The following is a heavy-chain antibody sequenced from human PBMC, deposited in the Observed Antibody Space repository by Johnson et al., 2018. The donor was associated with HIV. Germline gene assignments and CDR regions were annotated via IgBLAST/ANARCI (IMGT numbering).Heavy chain of an antibody. CDR1: GFTLNDYA. J-gene: IGHJ3*02. Sequence: QMQLVESGGGSEQPGRSLRLSCAASGFTLNDYAMHWVRQAPGKGLEWVAVISYDGSNKYYADSVKGRFTISRDNSKNTLYLQMNSLRAEDTAVYYCASLVGSSSGEAFDIWGQGTMVTVSS. CDR2: ISYDGSNK. CDR3: ASLVGSSSGEAFDI. D-gene: IGHD6-6*01. V-gene: IGHV3-30-3*01.